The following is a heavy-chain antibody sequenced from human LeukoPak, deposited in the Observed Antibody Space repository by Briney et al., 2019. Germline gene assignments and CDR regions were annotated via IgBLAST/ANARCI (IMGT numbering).Heavy chain of an antibody. CDR2: IYHSGST. CDR3: ARESSSSGWANDAFDI. CDR1: GYSISSGYY. Sequence: PSETLSLTCTVSGYSISSGYYWGWIRQPPGKGLEWIGSIYHSGSTYYNPSLKSRVTMSVDTSKNQFSLKLSSVTAADTAVYYCARESSSSGWANDAFDIWGQGTMVTVSS. J-gene: IGHJ3*02. D-gene: IGHD6-19*01. V-gene: IGHV4-38-2*02.